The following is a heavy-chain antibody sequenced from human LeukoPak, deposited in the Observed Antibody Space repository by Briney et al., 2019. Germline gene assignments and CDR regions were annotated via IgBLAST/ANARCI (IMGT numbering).Heavy chain of an antibody. CDR3: TTDLEYYYGSGSYYIRFDY. D-gene: IGHD3-10*01. Sequence: GGSLRLSCAASGFTFSNAWMGWVRQAPGKGLEWVGRIKSKTDGGTTDYAAPVKGRFTISRDDSKNTLYLQMNSLKTEDTAVYYCTTDLEYYYGSGSYYIRFDYWGQGTLVTVSS. CDR1: GFTFSNAW. CDR2: IKSKTDGGTT. V-gene: IGHV3-15*01. J-gene: IGHJ4*02.